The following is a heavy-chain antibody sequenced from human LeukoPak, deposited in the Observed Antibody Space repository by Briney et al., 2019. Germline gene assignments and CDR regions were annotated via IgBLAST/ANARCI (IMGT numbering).Heavy chain of an antibody. J-gene: IGHJ5*02. CDR2: ILYDGSNE. Sequence: GGSLRLSCAASGFTFSSYAMHWVRQAPGKGLEWVALILYDGSNEHYADSVKGRLTISRDNSKNTLYLQMNSLRAEDTAVYYCARDRIAAAGINWFDPWGQGTLVTVSS. V-gene: IGHV3-30*04. D-gene: IGHD6-13*01. CDR3: ARDRIAAAGINWFDP. CDR1: GFTFSSYA.